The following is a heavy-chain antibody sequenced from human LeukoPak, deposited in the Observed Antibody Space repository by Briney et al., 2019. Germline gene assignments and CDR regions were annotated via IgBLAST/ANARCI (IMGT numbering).Heavy chain of an antibody. CDR3: ARGGRELELRAFDI. CDR2: IIPIFGTA. J-gene: IGHJ3*02. D-gene: IGHD1-7*01. CDR1: GGTFSSYA. V-gene: IGHV1-69*05. Sequence: SVKVSCKASGGTFSSYAISWVRQVPGQGLEWMGGIIPIFGTANYAQKFQGRVTITTDESTSTAYMELSSLRSEDTAVYYCARGGRELELRAFDIWGQGTMVTVSS.